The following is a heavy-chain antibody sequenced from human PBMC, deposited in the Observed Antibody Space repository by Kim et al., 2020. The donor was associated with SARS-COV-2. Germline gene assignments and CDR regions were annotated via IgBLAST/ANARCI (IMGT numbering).Heavy chain of an antibody. Sequence: SEKYYVDSVKGRFTISRDNAKNSLYLQMNSLRAEDTAVYYCATPRGSLSWWGQGTLVTVSS. D-gene: IGHD3-16*01. V-gene: IGHV3-7*01. J-gene: IGHJ4*02. CDR2: SEK. CDR3: ATPRGSLSW.